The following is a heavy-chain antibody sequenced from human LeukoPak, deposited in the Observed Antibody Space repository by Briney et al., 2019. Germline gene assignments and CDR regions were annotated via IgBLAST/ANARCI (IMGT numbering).Heavy chain of an antibody. V-gene: IGHV4-38-2*02. Sequence: SETLSLTCTVSGYSISSGYYWGWIRQPPGKGLEWIGSIYHSGSTYYNPSLKSRVTISVDTSKNQSSLKLSSVTAADTAVYYCARDSGGSYHYYFDYWGQGTLVTVSS. CDR2: IYHSGST. D-gene: IGHD1-26*01. J-gene: IGHJ4*02. CDR3: ARDSGGSYHYYFDY. CDR1: GYSISSGYY.